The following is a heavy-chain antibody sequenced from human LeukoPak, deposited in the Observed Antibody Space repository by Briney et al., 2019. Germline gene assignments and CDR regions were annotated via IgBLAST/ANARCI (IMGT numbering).Heavy chain of an antibody. CDR1: GYTFTSYG. Sequence: ASVKVSCKASGYTFTSYGISWVRQAPGQGLEWMGWISAYNGNTNYAQKLQGRVTMTTDTSTSTAYMELRSLRSDDTAVYYCARVRFGESSDWSFDLWGRGTLVTVSS. D-gene: IGHD3-10*01. CDR3: ARVRFGESSDWSFDL. CDR2: ISAYNGNT. J-gene: IGHJ2*01. V-gene: IGHV1-18*01.